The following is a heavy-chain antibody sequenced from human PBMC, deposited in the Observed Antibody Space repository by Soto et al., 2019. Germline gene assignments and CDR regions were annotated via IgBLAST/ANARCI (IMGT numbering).Heavy chain of an antibody. CDR1: GFMFSAYA. D-gene: IGHD6-13*01. J-gene: IGHJ4*01. CDR3: XXXPSXXXXXWYXIDF. V-gene: IGHV3-30-3*01. CDR2: MSYDGTNT. Sequence: QVQLVESGGGVVQPGASLRLSCTASGFMFSAYAMLWVRQXPGXXLXXXAAMSYDGTNTYYADSVKGRFTISRDNSKNTLFLQMSSLTADDSAXYXXXXXPSXXXXXWYXIDFWGLGTLVTVSS.